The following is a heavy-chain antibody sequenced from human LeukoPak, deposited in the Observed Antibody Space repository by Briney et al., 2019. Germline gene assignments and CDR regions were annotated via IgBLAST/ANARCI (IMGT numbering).Heavy chain of an antibody. J-gene: IGHJ4*02. CDR2: IYYSGST. D-gene: IGHD6-13*01. CDR3: ARLYSSSLGRVFDY. Sequence: KPSETLSLTCTVSGGSISSYYWSWIRQPPGKGLEWIRYIYYSGSTNCNPSLKSRVTISVDTSKNQFSLKLSSVTAADTAVYYCARLYSSSLGRVFDYWGQGTLVTVSS. V-gene: IGHV4-59*01. CDR1: GGSISSYY.